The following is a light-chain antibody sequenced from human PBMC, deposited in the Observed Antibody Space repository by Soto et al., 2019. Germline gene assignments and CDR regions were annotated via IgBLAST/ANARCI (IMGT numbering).Light chain of an antibody. CDR3: SSYTSYNNLWV. CDR1: DRAFGNYNY. V-gene: IGLV2-14*01. J-gene: IGLJ3*02. Sequence: QSVLTQPASLSGSPGKSITISGTGTDRAFGNYNYVSWYQQHPGKAPKLIIYEVTSRPSGVANRFAGSTSGNEASLTISGLQAEDDAAYYCSSYTSYNNLWVFGGGTKLTVL. CDR2: EVT.